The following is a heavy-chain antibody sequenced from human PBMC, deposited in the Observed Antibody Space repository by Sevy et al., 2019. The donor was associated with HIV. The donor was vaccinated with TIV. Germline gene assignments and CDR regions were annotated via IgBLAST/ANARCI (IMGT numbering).Heavy chain of an antibody. CDR1: GFTFSDYY. CDR3: AVGFDY. J-gene: IGHJ4*02. Sequence: GGSLRLSCAAPGFTFSDYYMSWIRQAPGKGLEWVSYINNNGNTRYHADSVKGRFTISRDNAKNILYLQMNRLRAEDTAVYYCAVGFDYWGQGTVVTVSS. V-gene: IGHV3-11*01. D-gene: IGHD1-26*01. CDR2: INNNGNTR.